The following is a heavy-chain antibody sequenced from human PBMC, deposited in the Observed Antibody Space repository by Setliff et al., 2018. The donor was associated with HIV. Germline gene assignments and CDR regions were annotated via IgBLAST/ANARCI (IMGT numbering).Heavy chain of an antibody. CDR1: GYSFSNHW. V-gene: IGHV5-51*01. D-gene: IGHD3-10*01. J-gene: IGHJ3*01. CDR3: ARHTIDISLLVVQDPGPFDL. Sequence: GGSLKISCTGSGYSFSNHWIGWVRQMPGRGLEWVGIIYPQDSDIRYSPSFKGHVTISADRSRNTAYLQWSALGASDTAMYFCARHTIDISLLVVQDPGPFDLWGRGTMVTVSS. CDR2: IYPQDSDI.